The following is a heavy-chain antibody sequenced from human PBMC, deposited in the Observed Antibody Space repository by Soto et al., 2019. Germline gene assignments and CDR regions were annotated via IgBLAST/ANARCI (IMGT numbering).Heavy chain of an antibody. J-gene: IGHJ5*02. Sequence: RASVKVSCKASGYTFFTYGITWVRQAPGQGLEWMGWISTYDGNTDYAQKLQGRVTMTTDTSTRTAYMELRSLRSDDTAVYYCARKSSSSSWFDPWGQGTLVTAPQ. D-gene: IGHD6-6*01. V-gene: IGHV1-18*01. CDR1: GYTFFTYG. CDR3: ARKSSSSSWFDP. CDR2: ISTYDGNT.